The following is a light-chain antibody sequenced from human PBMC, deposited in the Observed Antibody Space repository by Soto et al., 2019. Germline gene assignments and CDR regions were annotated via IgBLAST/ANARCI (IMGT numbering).Light chain of an antibody. V-gene: IGKV3-15*01. Sequence: IVRTQSPATLSVSHGERATLSCRASQSVSSNLAWYQQKPGQAPRLLIYAASTRATGIPARFSGSGSGTEFTLTISSLQSEDFAVYYCQQYNNWPVFGQGTKVDIK. CDR2: AAS. J-gene: IGKJ1*01. CDR1: QSVSSN. CDR3: QQYNNWPV.